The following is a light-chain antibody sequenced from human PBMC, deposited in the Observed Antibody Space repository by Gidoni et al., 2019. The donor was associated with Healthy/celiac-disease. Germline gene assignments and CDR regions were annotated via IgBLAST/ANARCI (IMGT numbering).Light chain of an antibody. J-gene: IGKJ3*01. V-gene: IGKV3-15*01. CDR2: GAA. CDR3: QQYNNWPET. Sequence: EIVMTKAPATLSVSPGERATLSCRASQSVSSNLAWYQQQPGQAPRLLIYGAATRATGIPARFSGSGSATEFTLTISSLQSEDFAVYYCQQYNNWPETFGPGTKVEIK. CDR1: QSVSSN.